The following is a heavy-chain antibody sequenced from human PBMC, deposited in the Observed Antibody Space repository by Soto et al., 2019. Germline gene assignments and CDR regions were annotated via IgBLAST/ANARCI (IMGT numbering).Heavy chain of an antibody. Sequence: EVQLVETGGGLIQPGGSLRLSCAASGFTVSSNYMSWVRQAPGKGLECVSVIYSGGSTYCADSVKGRFTISRDNSKNTLYLQMNSLRAEDTAVYYCAREGRGWHYFDYWGQGTLVTVSS. V-gene: IGHV3-53*02. J-gene: IGHJ4*02. CDR1: GFTVSSNY. CDR3: AREGRGWHYFDY. CDR2: IYSGGST. D-gene: IGHD6-19*01.